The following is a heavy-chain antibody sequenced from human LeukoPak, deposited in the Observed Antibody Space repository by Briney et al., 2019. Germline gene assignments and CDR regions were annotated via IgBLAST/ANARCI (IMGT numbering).Heavy chain of an antibody. J-gene: IGHJ4*02. V-gene: IGHV4-61*01. CDR2: ISYRGTT. D-gene: IGHD3-9*01. CDR1: GGSVTTGRYY. CDR3: VKEHDWGDFVY. Sequence: PSETLSLTCTVSGGSVTTGRYYWSWIRQSPGEGLEWIGYISYRGTTNYNPSLKSRITISVDTSKNQFSLKVISVTAADTAVYYCVKEHDWGDFVYWGQGTLVTVSS.